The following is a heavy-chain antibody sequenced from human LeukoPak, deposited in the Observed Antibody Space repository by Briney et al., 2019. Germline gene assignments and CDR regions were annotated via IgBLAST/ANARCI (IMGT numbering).Heavy chain of an antibody. CDR3: AKETGITIFGVVIGYYMDV. D-gene: IGHD3-3*01. J-gene: IGHJ6*03. CDR1: GFTFSSYA. V-gene: IGHV3-23*01. Sequence: GGSLRLSCAASGFTFSSYAMSWVRQAPGKGLDWVSAISGSCCSTYYADSVKGRFTISRDNSKTTLYMQMNSLRAEDRAVYYCAKETGITIFGVVIGYYMDVWGKGTTVTVSS. CDR2: ISGSCCST.